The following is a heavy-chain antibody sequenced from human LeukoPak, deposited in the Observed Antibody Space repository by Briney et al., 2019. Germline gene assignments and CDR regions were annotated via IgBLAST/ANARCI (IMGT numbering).Heavy chain of an antibody. CDR1: GYTFSDYY. J-gene: IGHJ4*02. CDR3: AREIGPIQLHLWGSAFDY. Sequence: GASVKVSCKASGYTFSDYYIHWVRQAPGQGLEWMGIINPSGGSTSYAQKFQGRVTMTRDTSTSTVYMKLSSLRSEDTAVYYCAREIGPIQLHLWGSAFDYWDQGTLVTVSS. V-gene: IGHV1-46*01. CDR2: INPSGGST. D-gene: IGHD5-18*01.